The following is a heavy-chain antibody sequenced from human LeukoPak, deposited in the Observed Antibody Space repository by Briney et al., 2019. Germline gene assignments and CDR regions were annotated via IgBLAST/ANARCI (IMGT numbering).Heavy chain of an antibody. D-gene: IGHD5-18*01. Sequence: PGGSLRLSCTVSGFTVSSNSMSWVRQAPGKGLQWVANIKQDGSEKYYVDSVKGRFTISRDNAKKSLYLQMNSLRAEDTAVYYCARHLSGVTGYTYGRGIDYWGQGTLVTVSS. V-gene: IGHV3-7*01. CDR1: GFTVSSNS. J-gene: IGHJ4*02. CDR3: ARHLSGVTGYTYGRGIDY. CDR2: IKQDGSEK.